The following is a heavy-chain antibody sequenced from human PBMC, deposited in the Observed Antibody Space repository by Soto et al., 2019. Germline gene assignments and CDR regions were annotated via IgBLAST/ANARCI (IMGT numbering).Heavy chain of an antibody. J-gene: IGHJ6*02. D-gene: IGHD6-19*01. V-gene: IGHV1-69*06. CDR1: GGTFSSYA. CDR2: IIPIFGTA. CDR3: ASAGIAVADYYYYYGMDV. Sequence: SVKSSSKASGGTFSSYAISWVRQAPGQGLEWMGGIIPIFGTANYAQKFQGRVTITADKSTSTAYVELSSLRSEDTAVYYCASAGIAVADYYYYYGMDVWGQGPTVPVPS.